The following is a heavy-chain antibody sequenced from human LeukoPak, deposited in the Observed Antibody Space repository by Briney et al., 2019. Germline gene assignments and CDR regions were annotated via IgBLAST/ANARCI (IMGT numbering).Heavy chain of an antibody. CDR3: ANPQSRGYDYLDY. CDR1: GFTFSSYG. V-gene: IGHV3-33*05. D-gene: IGHD5-12*01. J-gene: IGHJ4*02. Sequence: GGSLILSCAASGFTFSSYGMQWVRQAPGKGLEWVAVISIDGSEKYYADSVKGRFTISRDNSKNTLYLQMNSLRGDDTAVYYCANPQSRGYDYLDYWGQGTLVTVSS. CDR2: ISIDGSEK.